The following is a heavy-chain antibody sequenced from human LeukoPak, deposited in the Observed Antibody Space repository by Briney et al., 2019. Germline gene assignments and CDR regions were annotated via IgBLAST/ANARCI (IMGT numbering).Heavy chain of an antibody. CDR3: ARRSSGWSFDY. J-gene: IGHJ4*02. CDR1: GGSISSYY. V-gene: IGHV4-59*08. D-gene: IGHD6-19*01. Sequence: SETLSLTCTVSGGSISSYYWSWIRQPPGKGLEWIGYIYYSGSTNYNPSLKSRGTISVDTSKNQFSLKVSSVTAADTAVYYCARRSSGWSFDYWGQGTLVTVSS. CDR2: IYYSGST.